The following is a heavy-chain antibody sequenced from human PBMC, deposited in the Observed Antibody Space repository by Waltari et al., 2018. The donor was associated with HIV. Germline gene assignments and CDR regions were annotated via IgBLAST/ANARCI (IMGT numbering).Heavy chain of an antibody. V-gene: IGHV3-21*02. CDR1: GFTFSGYS. D-gene: IGHD6-13*01. J-gene: IGHJ5*02. CDR3: ARDSRGTSWSLNWFDP. Sequence: EVQLADSGGGLVKPGGSLRLPCAAPGFTFSGYSMNVVRQSPGKGLEWVSSISSSGSFIYYADSVKGRFTISRDNAQNSMYLQMNNLRADDSAMYYCARDSRGTSWSLNWFDPWGQGTLVTVSS. CDR2: ISSSGSFI.